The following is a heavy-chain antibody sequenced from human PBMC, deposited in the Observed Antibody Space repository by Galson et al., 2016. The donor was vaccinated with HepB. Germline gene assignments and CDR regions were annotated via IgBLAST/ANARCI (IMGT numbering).Heavy chain of an antibody. CDR3: ARVWGVGPAPTEED. D-gene: IGHD3-16*01. CDR1: GYTFTNYG. J-gene: IGHJ4*02. V-gene: IGHV1-18*04. Sequence: SVKVSCKASGYTFTNYGISWVRQAPGQGLEWMGWIRASNGDTNYAQKFQGRFTMTTDTSTSTAYMDLRSLRSDDTAVYYCARVWGVGPAPTEEDWGQGTLVTVSS. CDR2: IRASNGDT.